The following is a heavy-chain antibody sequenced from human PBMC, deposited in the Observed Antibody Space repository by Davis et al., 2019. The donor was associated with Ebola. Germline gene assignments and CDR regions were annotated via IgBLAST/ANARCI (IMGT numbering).Heavy chain of an antibody. Sequence: SETLSLTCTVSGGSISSSSYYWGCIRQPPGKGLELIGSIYYSGSPHYNPSLKSRVTISVDTSKNQFSLKLSSVTAADTAVYSCARQKLGYCISTSCYGHNWFDPWGQGTLVTVSS. J-gene: IGHJ5*02. CDR1: GGSISSSSYY. D-gene: IGHD2-2*01. CDR2: IYYSGSP. CDR3: ARQKLGYCISTSCYGHNWFDP. V-gene: IGHV4-39*01.